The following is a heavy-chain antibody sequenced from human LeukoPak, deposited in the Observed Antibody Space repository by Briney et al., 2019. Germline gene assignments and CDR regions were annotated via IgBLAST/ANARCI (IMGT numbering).Heavy chain of an antibody. CDR3: ARGLTAAGASAFDY. Sequence: GGSLRLSCAASGFTFGSYWMHWVRQGPGKGLVWVSRINRDGSNAIYADSVKGRFSISRDNAKNTLYLQMNSLRADDTAIYYCARGLTAAGASAFDYWGQGTLVTVSS. V-gene: IGHV3-74*01. J-gene: IGHJ4*02. CDR2: INRDGSNA. CDR1: GFTFGSYW. D-gene: IGHD6-13*01.